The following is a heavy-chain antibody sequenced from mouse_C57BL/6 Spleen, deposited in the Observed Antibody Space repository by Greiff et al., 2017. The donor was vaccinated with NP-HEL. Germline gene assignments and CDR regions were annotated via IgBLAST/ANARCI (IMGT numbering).Heavy chain of an antibody. CDR1: GFTFTDYY. CDR3: ASPYGNYKTWFAY. V-gene: IGHV7-3*01. Sequence: EVKLVESGGGLVQPGGSLSLSCAASGFTFTDYYMSWVRQPPGKALEWLGFIRNKANGYTTEYSASVKGRFTISRDNSQSILYLQMNALRAEDSATYYCASPYGNYKTWFAYWGQGTLVTVSA. J-gene: IGHJ3*01. CDR2: IRNKANGYTT. D-gene: IGHD2-1*01.